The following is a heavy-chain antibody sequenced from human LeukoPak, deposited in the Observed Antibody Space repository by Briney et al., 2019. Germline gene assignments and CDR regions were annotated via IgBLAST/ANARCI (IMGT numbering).Heavy chain of an antibody. D-gene: IGHD1-1*01. V-gene: IGHV4-59*02. CDR3: ARVRWIRERNWFDP. CDR1: GGSVNDYY. CDR2: IYYSGST. Sequence: SETLSLTCTVSGGSVNDYYWSWIRQPPGKGLEWIGYIYYSGSTNYNPSLKSRVTISVDTSKNQFSLKLSSVTAADTAVYYCARVRWIRERNWFDPWGQGTLVTVSS. J-gene: IGHJ5*02.